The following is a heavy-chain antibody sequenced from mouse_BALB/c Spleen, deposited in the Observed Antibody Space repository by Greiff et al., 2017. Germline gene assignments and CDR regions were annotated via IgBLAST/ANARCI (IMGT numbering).Heavy chain of an antibody. D-gene: IGHD1-1*01. J-gene: IGHJ3*01. CDR1: GYAFTNYL. V-gene: IGHV1-54*01. CDR2: INPGSGGT. CDR3: ARSITTVVATPY. Sequence: QVQLQQSGAELVRPGTSVKVSCKASGYAFTNYLIEWVKQRPGQGLEWIGVINPGSGGTNYNEKFKGKATLTADKSSSTAYMQLSSLTSDDSAVYFCARSITTVVATPYWGQGTLVTVSA.